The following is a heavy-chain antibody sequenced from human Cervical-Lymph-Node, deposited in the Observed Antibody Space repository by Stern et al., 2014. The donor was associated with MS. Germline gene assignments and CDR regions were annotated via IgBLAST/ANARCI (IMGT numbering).Heavy chain of an antibody. Sequence: QIQLLQPGTEVKKPGASVLVSCKASGYTFTTYGITWGRQAPGPGLEWMGWISAYRGKTKYAKTFQDRGTMTPDPTTGTTYMEVRSLRSEDTAVYYCARDKRHAFDYWGQGTQVTVPS. CDR2: ISAYRGKT. J-gene: IGHJ4*02. D-gene: IGHD2-8*01. CDR1: GYTFTTYG. V-gene: IGHV1-18*01. CDR3: ARDKRHAFDY.